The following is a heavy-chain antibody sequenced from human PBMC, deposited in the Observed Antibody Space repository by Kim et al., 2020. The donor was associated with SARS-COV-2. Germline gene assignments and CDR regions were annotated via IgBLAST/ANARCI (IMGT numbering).Heavy chain of an antibody. CDR3: ARSPTSLRGVITFYGMDV. CDR1: GYTFTGYY. CDR2: INPNSGGT. J-gene: IGHJ6*02. Sequence: ASVKVSCKASGYTFTGYYMHWVRQAPGQGLEWMGWINPNSGGTNYAQKFQGWVTMTRDTSISTAYMELSRLRSDDTAVYYCARSPTSLRGVITFYGMDVWGQGTTVTVSS. V-gene: IGHV1-2*04. D-gene: IGHD3-10*01.